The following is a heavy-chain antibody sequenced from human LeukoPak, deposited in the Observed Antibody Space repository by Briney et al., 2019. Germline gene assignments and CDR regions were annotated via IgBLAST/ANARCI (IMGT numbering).Heavy chain of an antibody. CDR3: AKDLYGSSPNFDY. J-gene: IGHJ4*02. D-gene: IGHD6-6*01. Sequence: PGGSLRLSCAASGFSFSDYGMHWVRQAPGKGLEWVAMTSRDGSAEYYGDSVRGRFTISRDNSKNTLYLQMNSLRPEDTAVYHCAKDLYGSSPNFDYWGQGALVTVSS. V-gene: IGHV3-30*18. CDR2: TSRDGSAE. CDR1: GFSFSDYG.